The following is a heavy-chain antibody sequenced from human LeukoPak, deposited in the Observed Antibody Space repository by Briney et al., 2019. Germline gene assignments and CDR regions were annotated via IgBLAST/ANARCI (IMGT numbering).Heavy chain of an antibody. CDR2: IWYDGTNK. CDR3: ARDLAWDAFDI. J-gene: IGHJ3*02. Sequence: GGSLRLSCAASGFTFSSYGMHWVRQARGKGLEWVAVIWYDGTNKYYADSVKGRFTISRDNSKNTLYLQMNSLRAEDTAVYYCARDLAWDAFDIWGQGTMVTVSS. CDR1: GFTFSSYG. V-gene: IGHV3-33*08.